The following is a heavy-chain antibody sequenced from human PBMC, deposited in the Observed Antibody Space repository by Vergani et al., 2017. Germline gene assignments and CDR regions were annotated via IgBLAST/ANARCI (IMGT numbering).Heavy chain of an antibody. V-gene: IGHV4-4*02. Sequence: QVQLQESGPGLVKPSGTLSLTCAVSGGSISSSNWWSWVRQPPGKGLALIGEIYHSGSTNYNPSLKSRVPISVDKSKNQFSLKLSSVTAADTAVYYCARVTTTTPYGMDVWGQGTTVTVSS. D-gene: IGHD1-26*01. CDR1: GGSISSSNW. CDR3: ARVTTTTPYGMDV. CDR2: IYHSGST. J-gene: IGHJ6*02.